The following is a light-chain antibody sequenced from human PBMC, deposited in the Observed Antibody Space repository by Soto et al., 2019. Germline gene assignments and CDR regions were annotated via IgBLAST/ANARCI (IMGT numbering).Light chain of an antibody. CDR1: RSVNNF. V-gene: IGKV3-11*01. CDR2: DAS. J-gene: IGKJ4*01. CDR3: HQRAGWPPT. Sequence: EIVLTQSPVTLYLSPGERATLSCRATRSVNNFLAWYQQKPGQAPSLLISDASNRATGIPDRFSGSGSGTDFTLTSNRLEPEDFAVYFCHQRAGWPPTFGGGTKVEIK.